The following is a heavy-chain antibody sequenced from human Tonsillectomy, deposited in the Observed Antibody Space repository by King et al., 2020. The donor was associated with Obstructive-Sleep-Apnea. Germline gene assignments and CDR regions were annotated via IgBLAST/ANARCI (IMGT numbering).Heavy chain of an antibody. CDR3: TRSYSSSSILKDNYGMDV. V-gene: IGHV3-73*01. D-gene: IGHD6-6*01. CDR1: GFSFSGSV. J-gene: IGHJ6*02. CDR2: IRSKANR. Sequence: QLVQSGGGLVQPGGSLKLSCAASGFSFSGSVMPWVRQASGKGLELVGRIRSKANRYSKNMAHLQMNSLKTEDTAVYYCTRSYSSSSILKDNYGMDVWGQGTTVTVSS.